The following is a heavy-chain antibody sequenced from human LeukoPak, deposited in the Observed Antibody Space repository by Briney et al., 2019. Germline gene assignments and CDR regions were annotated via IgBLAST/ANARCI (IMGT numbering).Heavy chain of an antibody. J-gene: IGHJ3*02. D-gene: IGHD5-12*01. Sequence: PGGSLRLSCAASGFTFSSYAMHWVRQAPGKGLEWVTFISYDGRNEFSADSVKGRFTISRDNSKNTVYLQMNSLRDEDTAVYYCARDRYSGYNVGDAFDMWGQGTMVTVSS. CDR1: GFTFSSYA. CDR2: ISYDGRNE. CDR3: ARDRYSGYNVGDAFDM. V-gene: IGHV3-30-3*01.